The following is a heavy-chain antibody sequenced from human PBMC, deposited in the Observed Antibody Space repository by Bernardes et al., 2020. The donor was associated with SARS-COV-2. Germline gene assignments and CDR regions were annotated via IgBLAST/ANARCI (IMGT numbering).Heavy chain of an antibody. J-gene: IGHJ4*02. CDR3: TRAGSYRHDY. D-gene: IGHD3-16*02. Sequence: GSLRLSYATSGFTFSSYWMHWVRQTPGEGLVWVSRINPDGSTTNYADSVKGRFTISRDNAKNTLYLQMNSLRDEDTAVYYCTRAGSYRHDYWGQGTLVTVSS. V-gene: IGHV3-74*01. CDR2: INPDGSTT. CDR1: GFTFSSYW.